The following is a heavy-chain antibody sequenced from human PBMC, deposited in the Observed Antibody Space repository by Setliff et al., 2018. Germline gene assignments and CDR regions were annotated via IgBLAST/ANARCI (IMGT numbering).Heavy chain of an antibody. J-gene: IGHJ3*02. Sequence: SETLSLTCNVYGGSFDTYYWSWIRQPPGKGLEWFGEINQSGSGDYNPSFKGRVTISVDTCKKQFSLTLTSVTAADTALYYCRQAVVGRDVFDIWGQGTVVTV. D-gene: IGHD1-1*01. CDR3: RQAVVGRDVFDI. CDR1: GGSFDTYY. CDR2: INQSGSG. V-gene: IGHV4-34*01.